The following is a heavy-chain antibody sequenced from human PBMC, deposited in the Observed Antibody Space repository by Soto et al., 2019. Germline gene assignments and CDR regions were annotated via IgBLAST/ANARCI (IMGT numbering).Heavy chain of an antibody. CDR2: ISDSGGSK. D-gene: IGHD4-17*01. CDR3: AKDTSNGDYGVYYLDY. CDR1: GFTFSSYA. Sequence: SLRLSCAASGFTFSSYALSWVRQAPGKGLEWVSGISDSGGSKYYADSVKGRFTISRDNSKNTLYLQMKSLRAEDTAVYYCAKDTSNGDYGVYYLDYWGQGTLVTVSS. V-gene: IGHV3-23*01. J-gene: IGHJ4*02.